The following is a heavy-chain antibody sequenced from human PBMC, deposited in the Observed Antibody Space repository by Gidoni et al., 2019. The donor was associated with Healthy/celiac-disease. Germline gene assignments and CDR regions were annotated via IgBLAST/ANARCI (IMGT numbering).Heavy chain of an antibody. CDR3: ARMCPDDFWSGYYFDY. V-gene: IGHV4-34*01. CDR2: INHSGST. Sequence: QVQLQQWGAGLLKPSETLSLTCSVSGGSFRGYYWSWIRQPPGKGLEWIGEINHSGSTNYNPSRKSRVTISVDTSKNQFSLKLSSVTAADTAVYYCARMCPDDFWSGYYFDYWGQGTLVTVSS. D-gene: IGHD3-3*01. CDR1: GGSFRGYY. J-gene: IGHJ4*02.